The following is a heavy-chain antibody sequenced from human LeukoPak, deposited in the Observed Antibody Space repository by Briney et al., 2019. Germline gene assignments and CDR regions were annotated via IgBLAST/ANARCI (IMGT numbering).Heavy chain of an antibody. D-gene: IGHD4-17*01. Sequence: SETLSLTCTVSGGSISSGGYYWSWIRQHPGKGLEWIGYIYYSGSTYYNPSLKSRVTISVDTSKNQFSLKLSSVTAADTAVYYCARGPTVTAFYFDYWGQGTLVTVSS. CDR2: IYYSGST. V-gene: IGHV4-31*03. CDR3: ARGPTVTAFYFDY. CDR1: GGSISSGGYY. J-gene: IGHJ4*02.